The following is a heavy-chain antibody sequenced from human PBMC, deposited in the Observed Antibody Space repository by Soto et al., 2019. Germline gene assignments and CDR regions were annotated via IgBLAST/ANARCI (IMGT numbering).Heavy chain of an antibody. D-gene: IGHD3-22*01. V-gene: IGHV4-61*03. CDR3: ARDPGYDSSGDFVDY. Sequence: SETLSLTCTVSGASVSSGDYYWSWIRQPPGKGLEWMGYMYYSGRINYNPSLKSRVTISVDTSKNHFSLNLGSVTAADTAVYYCARDPGYDSSGDFVDYWRQGNLITVAS. CDR2: MYYSGRI. CDR1: GASVSSGDYY. J-gene: IGHJ4*02.